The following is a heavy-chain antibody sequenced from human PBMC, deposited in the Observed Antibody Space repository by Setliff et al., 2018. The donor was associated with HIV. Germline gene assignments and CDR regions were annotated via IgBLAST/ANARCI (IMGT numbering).Heavy chain of an antibody. V-gene: IGHV4-38-2*01. CDR1: GSSFSSVYH. J-gene: IGHJ3*02. CDR2: IFHSGGT. D-gene: IGHD3-10*01. Sequence: LTCAFSGSSFSSVYHWAWIRQPPGKGLECIGTIFHSGGTYYNPSLKSRVTISVDTSKHQFSLRLSSVTAADTAVYYFARLYYYGSGNYNDAFDIWAKGQWSPSPQ. CDR3: ARLYYYGSGNYNDAFDI.